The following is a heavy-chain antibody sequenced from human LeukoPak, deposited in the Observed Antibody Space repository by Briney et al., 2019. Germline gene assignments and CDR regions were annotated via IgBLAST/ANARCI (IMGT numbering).Heavy chain of an antibody. J-gene: IGHJ6*03. D-gene: IGHD2-2*01. Sequence: SETLSLTCAVYGGSFSGYYWSWIRQPPGKGLEWIGEINQSGSTNYNPPLKSRVTISVDTSKKQFSLKLSPVTAADTAVYYCAAGCSSTSCYWYYYTDVWGKGTTVTVSS. CDR3: AAGCSSTSCYWYYYTDV. V-gene: IGHV4-34*01. CDR1: GGSFSGYY. CDR2: INQSGST.